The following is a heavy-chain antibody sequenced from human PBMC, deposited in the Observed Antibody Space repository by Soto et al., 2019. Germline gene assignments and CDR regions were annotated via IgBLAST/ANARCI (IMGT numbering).Heavy chain of an antibody. CDR2: IYPGDSET. Sequence: GESLKISCKGSGYSFTTFWIGWVRQMPGKGLEWMGIIYPGDSETKYSPDFEGQVTISADRSTNTAYLQWRSLRASDTAMYYCARLGFPGAIYFDSWGLGTLVTVSS. CDR1: GYSFTTFW. V-gene: IGHV5-51*01. CDR3: ARLGFPGAIYFDS. J-gene: IGHJ4*02.